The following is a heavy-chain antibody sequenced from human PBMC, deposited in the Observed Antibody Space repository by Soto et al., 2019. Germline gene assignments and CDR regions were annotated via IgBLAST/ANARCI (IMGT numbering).Heavy chain of an antibody. CDR2: INPNSGNT. D-gene: IGHD4-17*01. CDR3: ASGIKYGDYSRSFDP. V-gene: IGHV1-8*01. Sequence: QVQLVQSGAEVKKPGASVKVSCKASGYIFTNYDINWVREATGQGLEYLGWINPNSGNTGYVQKFKGRVTMTRNTSINTAYMELNSLRSEDTAVYYCASGIKYGDYSRSFDPWGQGTLVTASS. CDR1: GYIFTNYD. J-gene: IGHJ5*02.